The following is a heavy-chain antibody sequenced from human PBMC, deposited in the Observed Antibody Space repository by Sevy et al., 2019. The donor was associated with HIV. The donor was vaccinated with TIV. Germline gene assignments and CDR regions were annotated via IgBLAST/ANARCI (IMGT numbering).Heavy chain of an antibody. CDR3: AGRKVGDFWSGSIRGPWAGGPLFDY. Sequence: GGSLRLSCTSSGFTFSSYAMNWVRQAPGKGLEWVSTISHSGDSTYYGDSVKGRFTISRDNSENTLYRQMNSLRAEDTALYYCAGRKVGDFWSGSIRGPWAGGPLFDYWGQGTLVTVSS. CDR1: GFTFSSYA. D-gene: IGHD3-3*01. CDR2: ISHSGDST. J-gene: IGHJ4*02. V-gene: IGHV3-23*01.